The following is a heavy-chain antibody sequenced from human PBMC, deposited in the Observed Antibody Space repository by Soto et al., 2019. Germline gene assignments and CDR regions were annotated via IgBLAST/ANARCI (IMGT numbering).Heavy chain of an antibody. CDR3: AHRPRGYSYYFDY. Sequence: QITLKESGPPLVKPTQTLTLTCTFSGFSLSTRGVGVGWIRQPPGKALEWLALLYWDDDEGYSPSLKSRLTITKDTSKNHVVLTVTNMDPVDTATYYCAHRPRGYSYYFDYWGQGTLVTVSS. CDR1: GFSLSTRGVG. CDR2: LYWDDDE. V-gene: IGHV2-5*02. J-gene: IGHJ4*02. D-gene: IGHD5-18*01.